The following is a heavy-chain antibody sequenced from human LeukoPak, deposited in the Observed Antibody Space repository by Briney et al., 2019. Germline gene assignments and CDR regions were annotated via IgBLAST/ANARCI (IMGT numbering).Heavy chain of an antibody. CDR3: ARVLDFWSGSADY. J-gene: IGHJ4*02. CDR2: VKQDGSEK. CDR1: GFTFSSYW. V-gene: IGHV3-7*01. Sequence: PGGSLRLSCAASGFTFSSYWMSWVRQAPGKGLEWVANVKQDGSEKYYVDSVKGRFTISRDNAKSSLYLQMNSLRAEDTAVYYCARVLDFWSGSADYWGQGTLVTVSS. D-gene: IGHD3-3*01.